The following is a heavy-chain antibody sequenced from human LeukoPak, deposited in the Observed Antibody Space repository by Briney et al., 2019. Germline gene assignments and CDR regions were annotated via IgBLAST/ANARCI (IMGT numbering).Heavy chain of an antibody. D-gene: IGHD6-19*01. Sequence: SGGSLRLSCAASGFTFSSYSMNWVRQAPGKGLEWVSSISSSSSYIYYADSVKSRFTISRDNAKNSLYLQMNSLRAEDTAVCYCARSVTGYSSGWYSHYGMDVWGQGTTVTVSS. V-gene: IGHV3-21*01. J-gene: IGHJ6*02. CDR2: ISSSSSYI. CDR1: GFTFSSYS. CDR3: ARSVTGYSSGWYSHYGMDV.